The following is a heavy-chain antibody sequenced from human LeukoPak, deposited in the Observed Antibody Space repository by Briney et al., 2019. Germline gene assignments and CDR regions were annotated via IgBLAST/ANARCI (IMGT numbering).Heavy chain of an antibody. Sequence: SETLSLTCTVSGYSISSANYWGWIRQPPGKGLEWIGSIYHSGSTYYNPSLKSRVTVSVDTSKNQSSLKLSSVTAADTALYYCARVMTGGSYYMDVWGKGTTVTVSS. CDR2: IYHSGST. J-gene: IGHJ6*03. CDR1: GYSISSANY. V-gene: IGHV4-38-2*02. CDR3: ARVMTGGSYYMDV. D-gene: IGHD1-26*01.